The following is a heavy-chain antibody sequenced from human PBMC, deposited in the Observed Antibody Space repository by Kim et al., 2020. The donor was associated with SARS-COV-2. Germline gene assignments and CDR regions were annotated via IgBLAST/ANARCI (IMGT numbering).Heavy chain of an antibody. CDR1: GGSISSYY. J-gene: IGHJ4*02. Sequence: SETLSLTCTVSGGSISSYYWSWIRQPPGKGLEWIGYIYYSGSTNYNPSLKSRVTISVDTSKNQFSLKLSSVTAADTAVYYCASHYYGSGSYYIDWGQGTLVTVSS. CDR3: ASHYYGSGSYYID. V-gene: IGHV4-59*13. D-gene: IGHD3-10*01. CDR2: IYYSGST.